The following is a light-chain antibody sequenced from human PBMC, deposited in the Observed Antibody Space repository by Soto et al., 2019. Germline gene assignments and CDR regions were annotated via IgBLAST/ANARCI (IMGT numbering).Light chain of an antibody. CDR3: QQRSNWPT. Sequence: EIVLTLSPCTLALSTGERATLSCRASQSVSSKLAWYQQKPGQAPRLLIYGASTRATGIPARFSGSGSGTDFTLTISSLEPEDFAVYYCQQRSNWPTFGQGTKVDIK. J-gene: IGKJ1*01. CDR1: QSVSSK. CDR2: GAS. V-gene: IGKV3-11*01.